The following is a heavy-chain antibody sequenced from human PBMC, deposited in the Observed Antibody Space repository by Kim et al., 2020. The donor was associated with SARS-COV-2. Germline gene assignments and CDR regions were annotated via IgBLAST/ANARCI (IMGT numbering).Heavy chain of an antibody. CDR3: ALVRGAKHEYYYYYYGMDV. V-gene: IGHV7-4-1*02. D-gene: IGHD3-10*01. J-gene: IGHJ6*02. CDR2: INTNTGNP. Sequence: ASVKVSCKASGYTFTSYAMNWVRQAPGQGLEWMGWINTNTGNPTYAQGFTGRFVFSLDTSVSTAYLQISSLKAEDTAVYYCALVRGAKHEYYYYYYGMDVWGHGTTVTVSS. CDR1: GYTFTSYA.